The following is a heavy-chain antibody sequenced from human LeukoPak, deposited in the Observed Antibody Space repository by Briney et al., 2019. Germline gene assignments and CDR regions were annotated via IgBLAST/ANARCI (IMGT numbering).Heavy chain of an antibody. CDR1: GGSFSGYY. J-gene: IGHJ3*02. D-gene: IGHD6-6*01. CDR2: IYHSGST. Sequence: SETLSLTCAVYGGSFSGYYWSWIRQPPGKGLEWIGSIYHSGSTYYNPSLKSRVTISVDTSKNQFSLKLSSVTAADTAVYYCARGQLADAFDIWGQGTMVTVSS. CDR3: ARGQLADAFDI. V-gene: IGHV4-34*01.